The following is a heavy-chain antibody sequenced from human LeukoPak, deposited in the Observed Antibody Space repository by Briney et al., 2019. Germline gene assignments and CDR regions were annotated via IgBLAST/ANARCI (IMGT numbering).Heavy chain of an antibody. CDR3: ARAQRGYSFVFDF. CDR2: IYYSGIT. J-gene: IGHJ4*02. V-gene: IGHV4-59*01. D-gene: IGHD5-18*01. CDR1: GDSINGYY. Sequence: SECLSLTCSVSGDSINGYYWSWIRQPPGKGLEWIGYIYYSGITNYNPSLKSRLTISLDRSKNHFSLKLNSVTAADTALYYCARAQRGYSFVFDFWGLGTLVTVSS.